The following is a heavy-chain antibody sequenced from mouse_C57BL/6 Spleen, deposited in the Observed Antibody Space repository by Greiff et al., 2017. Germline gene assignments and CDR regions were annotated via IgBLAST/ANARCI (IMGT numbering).Heavy chain of an antibody. Sequence: VQLKQSGAELVRPGASVKLSCTASGFNIKDYYMHWVKQRPEQGLEWIGRIDPEDGDTEYAPKFQGKATMTADTSSNTAYLQLSSLTSEDTAVYYCTPYDYDGGAWFAYWGQGTLVTVSA. CDR1: GFNIKDYY. V-gene: IGHV14-1*01. J-gene: IGHJ3*01. CDR2: IDPEDGDT. D-gene: IGHD2-4*01. CDR3: TPYDYDGGAWFAY.